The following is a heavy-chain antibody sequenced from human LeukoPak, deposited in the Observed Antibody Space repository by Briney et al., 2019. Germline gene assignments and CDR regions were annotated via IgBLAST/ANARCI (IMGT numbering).Heavy chain of an antibody. J-gene: IGHJ4*02. D-gene: IGHD3-16*02. CDR2: IWYDGSNK. Sequence: GRSLRLSCAASGCTFSSYGMHWVRQAPGKGLEWVAVIWYDGSNKYYADSAKGRFTISRDNSKNTLYLQMNSLRAEDTAVYYCARDHSYLIDYWGQGTLVTVSS. CDR3: ARDHSYLIDY. CDR1: GCTFSSYG. V-gene: IGHV3-33*01.